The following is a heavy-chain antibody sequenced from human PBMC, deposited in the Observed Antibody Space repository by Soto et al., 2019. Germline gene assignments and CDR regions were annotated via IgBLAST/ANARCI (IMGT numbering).Heavy chain of an antibody. CDR1: GGTFSSYA. D-gene: IGHD3-22*01. CDR2: IIPIFGTA. J-gene: IGHJ6*02. CDR3: ARDPPYYYDSSGYDLYGMDV. Sequence: QVQLVQSGAEVKKPGSSVKVSCKASGGTFSSYAISWVRQAPGQGLEWMGGIIPIFGTANYAQKFQGRVTITADKSTSTAYMELSGLRSEDTAVYYCARDPPYYYDSSGYDLYGMDVWGQGTTVTVSS. V-gene: IGHV1-69*06.